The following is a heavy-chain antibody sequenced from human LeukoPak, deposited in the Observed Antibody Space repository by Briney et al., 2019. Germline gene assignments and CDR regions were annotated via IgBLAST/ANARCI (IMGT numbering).Heavy chain of an antibody. CDR1: GGSISSYY. CDR3: ARDQGHYGDYEGYFDY. D-gene: IGHD4-17*01. V-gene: IGHV4-4*07. Sequence: SVTLSLTCTVSGGSISSYYWSWIRQPAGKGLEWIGRIYTSGSTNYNPSLKSRVTMSVDTSKNQFSLKLSSVTAADTAVYYCARDQGHYGDYEGYFDYWGQGTLVTVSS. CDR2: IYTSGST. J-gene: IGHJ4*02.